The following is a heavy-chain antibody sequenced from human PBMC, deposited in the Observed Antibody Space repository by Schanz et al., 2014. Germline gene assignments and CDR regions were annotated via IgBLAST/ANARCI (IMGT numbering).Heavy chain of an antibody. CDR1: GFTFNTSW. CDR3: AKEDRTHSSDYVY. J-gene: IGHJ4*02. CDR2: VSRDGSET. Sequence: EVQLVTSGGDLVQPGGSLRLSCAASGFTFNTSWFHWVRQPPGKGLLWVSRVSRDGSETTYVDSVRGRFTISRDTAKNTVFLQMNSLRPEDTAVYYCAKEDRTHSSDYVYWGQGTLVTVSS. V-gene: IGHV3-74*01. D-gene: IGHD3-22*01.